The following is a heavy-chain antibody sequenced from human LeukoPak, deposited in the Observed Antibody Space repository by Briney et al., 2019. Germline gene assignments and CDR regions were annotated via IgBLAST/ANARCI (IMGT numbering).Heavy chain of an antibody. Sequence: PSETLSLTCAVYGGSFSGYYWSWIRQPPGKGLEWIGEINHSGSTNYNPSLKSRVTISVDTSKNQFSLKLSSVTAADTAVHYCARVGYSYGYRTGWFDPWGQGTLVTVSS. V-gene: IGHV4-34*01. CDR3: ARVGYSYGYRTGWFDP. CDR2: INHSGST. CDR1: GGSFSGYY. D-gene: IGHD5-18*01. J-gene: IGHJ5*02.